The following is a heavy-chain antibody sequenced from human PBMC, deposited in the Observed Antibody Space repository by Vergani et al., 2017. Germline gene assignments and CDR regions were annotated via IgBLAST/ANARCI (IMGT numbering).Heavy chain of an antibody. D-gene: IGHD5-12*01. V-gene: IGHV3-30*01. CDR1: GFTFSSYA. CDR3: ARGYSGYDVVAFDY. CDR2: ISYDGSNK. Sequence: QVQLVESGGGVVQPGRSLRLSCAASGFTFSSYAMHWVRQAPGKGLEWVAVISYDGSNKYYADSVKGRFTISRDNSKNTLYLQMNSLRAEDTAVYYCARGYSGYDVVAFDYWGQGTLVTVSS. J-gene: IGHJ4*02.